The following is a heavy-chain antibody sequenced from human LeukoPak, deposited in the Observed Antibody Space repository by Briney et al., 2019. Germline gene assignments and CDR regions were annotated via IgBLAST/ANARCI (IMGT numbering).Heavy chain of an antibody. CDR1: GFTFSSHS. D-gene: IGHD6-19*01. V-gene: IGHV3-21*01. CDR2: ISSSSSYI. Sequence: GGSLRLSCAASGFTFSSHSMNWVRQAPGKGLEWVSSISSSSSYIYYADPVKGRFTISRDNAKNSLYLQMNSLRAEDTAVYYCATSLRVAGFDYWGQGTLVTVSS. CDR3: ATSLRVAGFDY. J-gene: IGHJ4*02.